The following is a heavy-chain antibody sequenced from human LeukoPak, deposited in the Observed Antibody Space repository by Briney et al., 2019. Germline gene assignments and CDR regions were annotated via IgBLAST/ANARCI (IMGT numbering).Heavy chain of an antibody. CDR1: GFTFSSYS. CDR3: ARDPGYYDSSGDY. V-gene: IGHV3-21*04. Sequence: GGSLRLSCAASGFTFSSYSMNWVRQAPGKGLEWVSSISSSSSYIYYADSVKGRFTISRDNSKNTLYLQMNSLRADDTAVYYCARDPGYYDSSGDYWGQGTLVTVSS. CDR2: ISSSSSYI. J-gene: IGHJ4*02. D-gene: IGHD3-22*01.